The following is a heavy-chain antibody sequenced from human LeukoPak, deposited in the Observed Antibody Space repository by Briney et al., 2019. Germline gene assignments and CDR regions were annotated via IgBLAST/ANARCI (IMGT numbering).Heavy chain of an antibody. J-gene: IGHJ4*02. V-gene: IGHV3-20*04. CDR1: GFIFDDFG. D-gene: IGHD1-1*01. CDR3: TSDETGIDY. Sequence: GGSLRLSCAASGFIFDDFGMNWVRHAPGKGLEWVSSINWNGDITPYADSVKGRFTISRDNAKNALYLQMNSLRPEDTALYFCTSDETGIDYWGQGTLVTVSS. CDR2: INWNGDIT.